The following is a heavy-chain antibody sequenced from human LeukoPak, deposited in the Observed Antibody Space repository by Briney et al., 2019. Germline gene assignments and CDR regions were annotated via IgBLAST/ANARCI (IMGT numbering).Heavy chain of an antibody. CDR1: GGNFNTYT. Sequence: ASVKVSCKASGGNFNTYTFSWVRQAPGQGLEWMGGIAPMFGTATYVESFQGRDIITADESSSTAYMEMSSLRSEDTAMYYCAISPLYGPSYRYFDPWGQGTLVIVSS. CDR2: IAPMFGTA. J-gene: IGHJ5*02. V-gene: IGHV1-69*13. D-gene: IGHD3-10*01. CDR3: AISPLYGPSYRYFDP.